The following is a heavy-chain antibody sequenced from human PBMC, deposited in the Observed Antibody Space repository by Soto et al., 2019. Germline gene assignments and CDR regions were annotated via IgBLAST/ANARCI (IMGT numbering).Heavy chain of an antibody. Sequence: GGSLRLSCAASGFTFSDYYMGWIRQAPGRGLEWLSYISIASSTIYYADSVKGRFSISRDNAKNSLYLQLSSLRAEDTTVYFCARERARVFDSWGQGTLVTVSS. CDR2: ISIASSTI. CDR3: ARERARVFDS. V-gene: IGHV3-11*01. CDR1: GFTFSDYY. J-gene: IGHJ4*02.